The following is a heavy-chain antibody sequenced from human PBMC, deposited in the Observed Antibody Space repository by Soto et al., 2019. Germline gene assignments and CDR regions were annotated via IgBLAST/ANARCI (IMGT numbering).Heavy chain of an antibody. CDR3: ASLVQQKVIRGGVDY. CDR2: ISSSSSTI. J-gene: IGHJ4*02. CDR1: GFTFSSYS. V-gene: IGHV3-48*02. Sequence: EVQLVESGGGLVQPGGSLRLSCAASGFTFSSYSMNWVRQAPGKGLEWVSYISSSSSTIYYADSVKGRFTISRDNAKNSLYLQMNSLRDEDTAVYYCASLVQQKVIRGGVDYWGQGTLVTVSS. D-gene: IGHD2-21*01.